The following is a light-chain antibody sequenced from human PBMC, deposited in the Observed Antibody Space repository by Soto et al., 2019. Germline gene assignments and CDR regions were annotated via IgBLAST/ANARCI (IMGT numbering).Light chain of an antibody. Sequence: QSALTQPPSVSGSPGQSVAISCTGTSSDVGYFDRVSWYHQPPGTAPKLLIYRVNNRPSGIPDRFSGSQSGNTASLTISGLQAEDEAEYFCFSFTTTSTHVFGTGTKLTVL. CDR3: FSFTTTSTHV. CDR1: SSDVGYFDR. J-gene: IGLJ1*01. V-gene: IGLV2-18*02. CDR2: RVN.